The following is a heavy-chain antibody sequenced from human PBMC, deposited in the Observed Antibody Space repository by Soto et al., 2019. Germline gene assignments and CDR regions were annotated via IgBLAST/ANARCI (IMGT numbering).Heavy chain of an antibody. CDR1: GGSFSGYY. J-gene: IGHJ6*01. CDR3: ARAVHKRCSSTSCYVYYYYYGMDV. CDR2: INHSGST. D-gene: IGHD2-2*01. V-gene: IGHV4-34*01. Sequence: QVQLQQWGAGLLKPSETLSLTCAVYGGSFSGYYWSWIRQPPGKGLEWVGEINHSGSTNYNPSLKSRVTISVDTSKNQFSLKLSSVTAADTAVYYCARAVHKRCSSTSCYVYYYYYGMDVW.